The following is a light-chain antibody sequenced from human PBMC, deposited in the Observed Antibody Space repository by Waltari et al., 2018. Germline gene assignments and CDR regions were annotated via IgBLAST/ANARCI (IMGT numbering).Light chain of an antibody. J-gene: IGKJ1*01. Sequence: EIVLTQSPATLSLSPGERATLSCMASQSVSSYLAWYQQKPGQAPRLLIYGASNRATGIPARFSGSGSGTDFTLTISSLEPEDFAVYYCQQRSNWPWTFGQGTKVEIK. V-gene: IGKV3-11*01. CDR3: QQRSNWPWT. CDR2: GAS. CDR1: QSVSSY.